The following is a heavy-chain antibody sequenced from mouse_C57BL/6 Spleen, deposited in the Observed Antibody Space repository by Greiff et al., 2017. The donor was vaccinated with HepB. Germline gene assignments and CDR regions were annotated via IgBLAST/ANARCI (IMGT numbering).Heavy chain of an antibody. CDR3: ARSEGYYGSSYYAMDY. CDR2: IDPSDSYT. CDR1: GYTFTSYW. Sequence: VQLQQPGAELVRPGTSVKLSCKASGYTFTSYWMHWVKQRPGQGLEWIGVIDPSDSYTNYNQKFKGKATLTVDTSSSTAYMQLSSLTSEDSAVYYCARSEGYYGSSYYAMDYWGQGTSVTVSS. V-gene: IGHV1-59*01. D-gene: IGHD1-1*01. J-gene: IGHJ4*01.